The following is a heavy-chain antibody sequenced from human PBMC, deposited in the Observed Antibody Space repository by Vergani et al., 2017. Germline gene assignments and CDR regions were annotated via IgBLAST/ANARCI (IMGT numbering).Heavy chain of an antibody. J-gene: IGHJ6*02. D-gene: IGHD6-19*01. CDR3: ARDLNGKVLQWRIKAYGMDV. CDR2: ISSSGSTI. CDR1: GFTFSDYY. Sequence: QVQLVESGGGLVKPGGSLRLSCAASGFTFSDYYMSWIRQAPGKGLEWVSYISSSGSTIYYADSVKGRFTISRDNAKNSLYLQMNSLRAEDTAVYYCARDLNGKVLQWRIKAYGMDVWGQGTTVTVS. V-gene: IGHV3-11*04.